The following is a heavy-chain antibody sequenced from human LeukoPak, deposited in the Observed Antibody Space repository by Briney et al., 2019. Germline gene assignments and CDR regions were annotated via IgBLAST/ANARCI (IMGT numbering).Heavy chain of an antibody. D-gene: IGHD6-19*01. J-gene: IGHJ1*01. CDR2: INGAGSST. CDR3: ARDLFFSDAGYSSGWRAEYFHH. Sequence: PGGSLRLSCAASGFTFSSHWMHWVGQAPGKGLVWVSRINGAGSSTSYADSVRGRFTVSKDNARHTLNLQMNSLRAEDTAVYYCARDLFFSDAGYSSGWRAEYFHHWGQGTLVTVSS. V-gene: IGHV3-74*01. CDR1: GFTFSSHW.